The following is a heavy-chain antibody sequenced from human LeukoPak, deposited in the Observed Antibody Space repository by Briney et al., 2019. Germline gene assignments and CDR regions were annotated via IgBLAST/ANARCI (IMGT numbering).Heavy chain of an antibody. J-gene: IGHJ2*01. D-gene: IGHD2-21*02. CDR1: GGSISSGDYY. CDR3: ASAYCGGDCTPYWYFDL. CDR2: IYYIGNT. V-gene: IGHV4-30-4*01. Sequence: SETLSLTCTVSGGSISSGDYYWSWIRQPPGKGLEWIGYIYYIGNTFYNPSLKSRVTISVDTSKNQFSLKLSSVTAADTAVYYCASAYCGGDCTPYWYFDLWGRGTLVTVPS.